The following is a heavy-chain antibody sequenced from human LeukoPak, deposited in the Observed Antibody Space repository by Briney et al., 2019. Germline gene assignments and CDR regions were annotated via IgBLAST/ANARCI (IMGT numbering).Heavy chain of an antibody. Sequence: GGSLRLSCAASGFTFSSYVMNWVRQAPGKGLEWVSAISASGDSASFADSVKGRFTISRDNLKNTLYLQMNSLRAEDTAVYYCAKDPNWGSPKYYFDYWGQGTLVTVSS. CDR2: ISASGDSA. CDR1: GFTFSSYV. J-gene: IGHJ4*02. D-gene: IGHD3-16*01. V-gene: IGHV3-23*01. CDR3: AKDPNWGSPKYYFDY.